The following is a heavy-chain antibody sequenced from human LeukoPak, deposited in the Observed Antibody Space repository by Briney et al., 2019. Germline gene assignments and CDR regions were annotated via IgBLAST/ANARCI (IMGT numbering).Heavy chain of an antibody. CDR2: ISSSSSYI. J-gene: IGHJ4*02. CDR3: ARARTRGYSGYAFDY. Sequence: GGSLRLSCAASGFTFSDYYMSWIRQAPGKGLEWVSSISSSSSYIYYADSVKGRFTISRDNAKNSLYLQMNSLRAEDTAVYYCARARTRGYSGYAFDYWGQGTLVTVSS. CDR1: GFTFSDYY. V-gene: IGHV3-11*06. D-gene: IGHD5-12*01.